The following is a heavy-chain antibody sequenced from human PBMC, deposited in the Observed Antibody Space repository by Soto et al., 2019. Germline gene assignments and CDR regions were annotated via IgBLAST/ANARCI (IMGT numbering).Heavy chain of an antibody. Sequence: QLVESGGGLAQPGRSLRLSCVTSGFFFDNYAMHWVRQAPGKGPEWVSGLSGNSDIVAYADSVKGRFTISRDNAKNTLYLQMNSLRAEDTAVYYCGRVPAAAAGIGIDHWGQGILVTVSS. J-gene: IGHJ4*02. CDR3: GRVPAAAAGIGIDH. CDR2: LSGNSDIV. V-gene: IGHV3-9*01. D-gene: IGHD6-13*01. CDR1: GFFFDNYA.